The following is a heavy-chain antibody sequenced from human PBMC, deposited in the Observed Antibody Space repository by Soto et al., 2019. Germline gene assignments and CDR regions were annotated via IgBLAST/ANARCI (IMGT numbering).Heavy chain of an antibody. CDR2: TIPIFGTA. D-gene: IGHD2-2*01. J-gene: IGHJ6*02. CDR3: ARHVPAAGYYYGMDV. CDR1: GGTFSSYA. Sequence: QVQLVQSGAEVKKPGSSVKVSCKASGGTFSSYAISWVRQAPGQGLEWMGGTIPIFGTANYAQKFQGRVTITADESTSTAYRELSSLRSEDTAVYYCARHVPAAGYYYGMDVWGQGTTVTVSS. V-gene: IGHV1-69*12.